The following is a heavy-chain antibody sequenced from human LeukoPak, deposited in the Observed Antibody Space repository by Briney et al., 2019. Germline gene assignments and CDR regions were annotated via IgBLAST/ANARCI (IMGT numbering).Heavy chain of an antibody. J-gene: IGHJ4*02. CDR3: AKATGGSYYFDY. CDR1: GFTFSSCW. D-gene: IGHD1-26*01. V-gene: IGHV3-7*03. CDR2: IKQDGSET. Sequence: GGSLRLSCAASGFTFSSCWMNWFRQAPGKGLEWVANIKQDGSETHYVGSVRGRFTISRDNAKNSLFLQMNSLRAEDTAVYYCAKATGGSYYFDYWGQGTLVTVSS.